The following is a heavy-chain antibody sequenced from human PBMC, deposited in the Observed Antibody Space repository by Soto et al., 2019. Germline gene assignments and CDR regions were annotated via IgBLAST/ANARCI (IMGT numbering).Heavy chain of an antibody. Sequence: QVQLVQSGAEVKKPGASVKVSCKASGYTFTSYGISWVRQAPGQGLEWMGWISVYNDNTNYAQKLQGRVTMTTDTSTSTAYMELRSLRSDDTTVYYCARFYGSGRNLRPFDYWGQGTLVTVSS. CDR2: ISVYNDNT. CDR3: ARFYGSGRNLRPFDY. J-gene: IGHJ4*02. V-gene: IGHV1-18*01. CDR1: GYTFTSYG. D-gene: IGHD3-10*01.